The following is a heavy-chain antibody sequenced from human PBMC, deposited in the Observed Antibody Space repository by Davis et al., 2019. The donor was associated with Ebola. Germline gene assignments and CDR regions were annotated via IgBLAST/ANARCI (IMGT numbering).Heavy chain of an antibody. V-gene: IGHV4-34*01. CDR1: GGSFSGYY. CDR2: INHSGST. J-gene: IGHJ5*02. CDR3: ARAPRLIVVVVAATPGWFDP. Sequence: PSETLSLTCAVYGGSFSGYYWSWIRQPPGKGLEWIGEINHSGSTNYNPSLKSRVTISVDTSKNQFSLKLSSVTAADTAVYYCARAPRLIVVVVAATPGWFDPWGQGTLVTVSS. D-gene: IGHD2-15*01.